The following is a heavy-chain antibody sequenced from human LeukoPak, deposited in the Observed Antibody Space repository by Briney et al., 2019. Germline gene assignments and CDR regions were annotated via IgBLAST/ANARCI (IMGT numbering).Heavy chain of an antibody. CDR2: ISYTGST. D-gene: IGHD3-10*01. CDR1: GGSISPYF. J-gene: IGHJ5*02. Sequence: SETLSLTCTVSGGSISPYFWSWIRQPPGKGLEWIGYISYTGSTNYNPSLKSRVTISIDTSKNQFSLQLTSVTAADTAVYYCARDDYRGVTNFDPWGQGTLVTVSS. CDR3: ARDDYRGVTNFDP. V-gene: IGHV4-59*01.